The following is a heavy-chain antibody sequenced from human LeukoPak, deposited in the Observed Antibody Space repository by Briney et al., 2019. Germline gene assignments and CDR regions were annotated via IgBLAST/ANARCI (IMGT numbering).Heavy chain of an antibody. Sequence: GRSLRLSCAASGFTFSSYGMHWVRQAPGKGLEWVAVIWHDGSNKYYADSVKGRFTISRDSSKNTLYLQMNSLRAEDTAVYYCARDFLRYCDWLPRAAGGMDVWGQGTTVTVSS. CDR2: IWHDGSNK. D-gene: IGHD3-9*01. V-gene: IGHV3-33*01. CDR3: ARDFLRYCDWLPRAAGGMDV. CDR1: GFTFSSYG. J-gene: IGHJ6*02.